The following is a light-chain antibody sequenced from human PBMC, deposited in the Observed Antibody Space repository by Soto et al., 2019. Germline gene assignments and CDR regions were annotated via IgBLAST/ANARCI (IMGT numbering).Light chain of an antibody. CDR1: QSVRNN. CDR2: YAS. J-gene: IGKJ5*01. Sequence: IMMTQSAATLTVYPGERATLSCRASQSVRNNLAWYQQKPGQAPRLLIYYASTRATGIPARFSGSGSGTEFTLTISSLQSEDFALYYCQQYNNWPPITFGQGTRLEIK. V-gene: IGKV3-15*01. CDR3: QQYNNWPPIT.